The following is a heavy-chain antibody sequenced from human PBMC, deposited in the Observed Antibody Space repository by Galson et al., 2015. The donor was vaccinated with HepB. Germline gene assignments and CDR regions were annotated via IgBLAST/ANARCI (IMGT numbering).Heavy chain of an antibody. D-gene: IGHD3-10*01. CDR2: INAGNGNT. V-gene: IGHV1-3*01. CDR3: ARPLFNAGRFGELYGFDY. J-gene: IGHJ4*02. Sequence: SVKVSCKASGYTFTSYAMHWVRQAPGQRLEWMGWINAGNGNTKYSQKFQGRVTITRDTSASTAYMELSSLRSEDTAVYYCARPLFNAGRFGELYGFDYWGQGTLVTVSS. CDR1: GYTFTSYA.